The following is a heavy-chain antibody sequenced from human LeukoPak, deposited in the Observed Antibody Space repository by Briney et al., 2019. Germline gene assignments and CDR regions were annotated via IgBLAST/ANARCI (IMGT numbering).Heavy chain of an antibody. J-gene: IGHJ4*02. Sequence: GGSLRPSCAASGFTFSSYAMHWVRQAPGKGLEWVAVISYDGSNKYYADSVKGRFTISRDNSKNTLYLQMNSLRAEDTAVYYCARDGQDYGDYFWYFDYWGQGTLVTVSS. D-gene: IGHD4-17*01. V-gene: IGHV3-30-3*01. CDR3: ARDGQDYGDYFWYFDY. CDR1: GFTFSSYA. CDR2: ISYDGSNK.